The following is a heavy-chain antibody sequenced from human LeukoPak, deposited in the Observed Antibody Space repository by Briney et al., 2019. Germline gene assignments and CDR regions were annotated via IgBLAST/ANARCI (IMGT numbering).Heavy chain of an antibody. CDR2: IKQDGSEK. J-gene: IGHJ4*02. V-gene: IGHV3-7*01. D-gene: IGHD3-10*01. Sequence: GSLRLSCAASGFPFSSYWMSWVRQAPGKGLEWVANIKQDGSEKYYVDSVKGRFTISRDNAKNSLFLQMNSLRAEDTAVYYCASGRGYWGQGTRVTVSS. CDR3: ASGRGY. CDR1: GFPFSSYW.